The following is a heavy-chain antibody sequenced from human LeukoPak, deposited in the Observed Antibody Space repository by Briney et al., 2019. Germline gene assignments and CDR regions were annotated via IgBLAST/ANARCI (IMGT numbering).Heavy chain of an antibody. D-gene: IGHD6-13*01. Sequence: GASVKVSCKASGYTFTSYGISWVRQAPGQGLEWMGWISAYNGNTNYAQKLQDRVTMTTDTSTSTAYMELSSLRSEDTAVYYCARGPTYSTLHAFDIWGQATMVTVSS. CDR2: ISAYNGNT. J-gene: IGHJ3*02. V-gene: IGHV1-18*01. CDR3: ARGPTYSTLHAFDI. CDR1: GYTFTSYG.